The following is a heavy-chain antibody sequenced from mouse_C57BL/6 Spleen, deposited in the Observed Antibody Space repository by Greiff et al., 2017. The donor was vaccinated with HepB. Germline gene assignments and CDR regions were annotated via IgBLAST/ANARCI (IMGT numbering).Heavy chain of an antibody. CDR2: INPSNGGT. D-gene: IGHD2-12*01. V-gene: IGHV1-53*01. CDR1: GYTFTSYW. CDR3: AREVYDRGGDYFDY. Sequence: VQLHQPGTELVKPGASVKLSCKASGYTFTSYWMHWVKQRPGQGLEWIGNINPSNGGTNYNEKFKSKATLTVDKSSSTAYMQLSSLTSEDSAVYYCAREVYDRGGDYFDYWGQGTTLTVSS. J-gene: IGHJ2*01.